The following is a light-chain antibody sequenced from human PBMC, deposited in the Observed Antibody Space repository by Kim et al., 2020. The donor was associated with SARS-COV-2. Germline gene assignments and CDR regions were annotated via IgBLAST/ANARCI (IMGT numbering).Light chain of an antibody. J-gene: IGKJ2*01. CDR3: QQYNSYST. CDR1: QSISSW. V-gene: IGKV1-5*01. Sequence: DIQMTQSPSTLSASVGDRVTITCRASQSISSWLAWYQQKPGKAPKLLIYDASSLESGVPSRFSGSGSGREFTLTISSLQPDDFATYYCQQYNSYSTFGQGTKLEI. CDR2: DAS.